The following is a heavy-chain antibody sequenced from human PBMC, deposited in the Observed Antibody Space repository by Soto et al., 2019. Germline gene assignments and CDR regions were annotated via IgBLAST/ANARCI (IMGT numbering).Heavy chain of an antibody. CDR2: ISAYNGNT. Sequence: VKVSCKASGYTFTSYGISWVRQAPGQGLEWMGWISAYNGNTNYAQKLQGRVTMTTDTSTSTAYMELRSLRSDDTAVYYCARVPHPPRHPKHDYWGQGTLVTVSS. CDR3: ARVPHPPRHPKHDY. V-gene: IGHV1-18*01. D-gene: IGHD1-1*01. CDR1: GYTFTSYG. J-gene: IGHJ4*02.